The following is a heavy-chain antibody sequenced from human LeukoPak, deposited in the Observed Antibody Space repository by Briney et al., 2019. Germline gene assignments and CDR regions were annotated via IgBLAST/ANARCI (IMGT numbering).Heavy chain of an antibody. CDR1: GGSISSSSYY. CDR2: IYYSGST. CDR3: VVDTAMVTLFDY. V-gene: IGHV4-39*01. D-gene: IGHD5-18*01. Sequence: SETLSLTCTVSGGSISSSSYYWGWIRQPPGKGLEWIGSIYYSGSTYYNPSLKSRVTISVDTSKNQFSLKLSSVTAADTAVYYCVVDTAMVTLFDYWGQGTLVTVSS. J-gene: IGHJ4*02.